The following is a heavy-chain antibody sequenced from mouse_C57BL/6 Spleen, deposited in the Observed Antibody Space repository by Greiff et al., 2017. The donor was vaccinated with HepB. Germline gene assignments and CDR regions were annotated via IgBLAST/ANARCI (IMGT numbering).Heavy chain of an antibody. V-gene: IGHV7-3*01. CDR1: GFTFTDYY. J-gene: IGHJ3*01. Sequence: EVQLVESGGGLVQPGGSLSLSCAASGFTFTDYYMSWVRQPPGKALEWLGFIRNKANGYTTEYSASVKGRFTISRDNSQSILYLQMNALRAEDSATYYGARADPGAWFAYWGQGTLVTVSA. CDR2: IRNKANGYTT. CDR3: ARADPGAWFAY.